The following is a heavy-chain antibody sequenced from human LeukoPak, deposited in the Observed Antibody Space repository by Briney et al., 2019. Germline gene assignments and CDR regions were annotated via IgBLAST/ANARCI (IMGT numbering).Heavy chain of an antibody. D-gene: IGHD3-22*01. CDR2: IYWDDDK. CDR1: GFSLSTSGVG. J-gene: IGHJ4*02. Sequence: SGPTLVKPTQTLTLTCTFSGFSLSTSGVGVGWIRQPPGKALEWLALIYWDDDKRYSPSLKSRLTITKDTSKNQVVLTMTNMDPVDTATYYCAHKGHLDSSGYYFGGGQGTLVTVSS. V-gene: IGHV2-5*02. CDR3: AHKGHLDSSGYYFG.